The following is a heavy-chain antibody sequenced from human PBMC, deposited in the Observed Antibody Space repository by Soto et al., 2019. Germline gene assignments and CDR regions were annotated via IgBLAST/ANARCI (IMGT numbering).Heavy chain of an antibody. V-gene: IGHV3-74*01. CDR1: GFTFSSFW. D-gene: IGHD3-10*01. Sequence: EVQLVESGGGLVQPGGSLRLSCAASGFTFSSFWMHWVRQAPGKGLVWVSRLNGDGSNTNYADSVRGRFTISRDNAMNTVYLQMNRLGVDATAVYYCARGVRGSYYMGVWGEGTTVTVSS. CDR2: LNGDGSNT. J-gene: IGHJ6*03. CDR3: ARGVRGSYYMGV.